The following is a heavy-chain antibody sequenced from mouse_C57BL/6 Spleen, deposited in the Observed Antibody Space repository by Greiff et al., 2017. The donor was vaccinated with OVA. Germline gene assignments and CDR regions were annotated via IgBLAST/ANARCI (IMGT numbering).Heavy chain of an antibody. CDR2: ISDGGSYT. Sequence: EVQVVESGGGLVKPGGSLKLSCAASGFTFSSYAMSWVRQTPEKRLEWVATISDGGSYTYYPDNVKGRFTISRDNAKNNLYLQMSHLKSEDTAMYYCARGDYYGSSSFDYWGQGTTLTVSS. V-gene: IGHV5-4*01. D-gene: IGHD1-1*01. CDR1: GFTFSSYA. J-gene: IGHJ2*01. CDR3: ARGDYYGSSSFDY.